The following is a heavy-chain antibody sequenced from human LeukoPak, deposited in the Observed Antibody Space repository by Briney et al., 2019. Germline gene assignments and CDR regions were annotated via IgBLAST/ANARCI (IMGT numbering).Heavy chain of an antibody. Sequence: SETLSLTCTVSGGSISSSNYYWGWIRQPPGKGLEWIGNIYYSGSTYYNPSLKSRVTMSVDTSKNQFSLKLSSVTAADTAVYYCARFYEYSFGHIDYWGQGTLVTVSS. V-gene: IGHV4-39*01. CDR1: GGSISSSNYY. CDR2: IYYSGST. J-gene: IGHJ4*02. CDR3: ARFYEYSFGHIDY. D-gene: IGHD5-18*01.